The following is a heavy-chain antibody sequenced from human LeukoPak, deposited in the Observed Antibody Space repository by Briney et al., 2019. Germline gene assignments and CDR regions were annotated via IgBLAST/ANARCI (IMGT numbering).Heavy chain of an antibody. CDR3: ARVGTDGYGTLVPCDY. J-gene: IGHJ4*02. V-gene: IGHV1-2*02. D-gene: IGHD5-24*01. Sequence: ASVKVSCKASGYTFTGYYMHWVRQAPGQGLEWMGWINPNSGGTNYAQKFQGRATMTRDTSISTAYMELSRLRSDDTAVYYCARVGTDGYGTLVPCDYWGQGTLVTVSS. CDR1: GYTFTGYY. CDR2: INPNSGGT.